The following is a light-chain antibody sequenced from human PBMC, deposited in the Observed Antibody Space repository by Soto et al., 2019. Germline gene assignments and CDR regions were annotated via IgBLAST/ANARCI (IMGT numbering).Light chain of an antibody. V-gene: IGLV2-11*01. CDR1: SSDVGTYNY. J-gene: IGLJ1*01. CDR3: CSYIGNSG. Sequence: QSALTQPRSVSGSPGQSVTISCTGTSSDVGTYNYVSWYQHHPGKAPKLMIYDVTKRPSGVPDRFSGSKSGNTASLTISGLQAEDEADYYCCSYIGNSGFGTGTKLTVL. CDR2: DVT.